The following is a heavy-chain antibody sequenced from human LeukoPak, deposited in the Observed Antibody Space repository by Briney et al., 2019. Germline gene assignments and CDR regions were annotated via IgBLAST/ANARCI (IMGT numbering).Heavy chain of an antibody. Sequence: PSETLTLTCSVSGDSINTKTYYWGWIRQAPGPGLEWIGNIYHTGSTYYKSSLESRVSISVDTAKNQFSLTLSSVTAEDTAVYYCGRHPRDQGGYYTTVDYWGQGILVTVSS. V-gene: IGHV4-39*01. CDR3: GRHPRDQGGYYTTVDY. CDR1: GDSINTKTYY. D-gene: IGHD3-22*01. J-gene: IGHJ4*02. CDR2: IYHTGST.